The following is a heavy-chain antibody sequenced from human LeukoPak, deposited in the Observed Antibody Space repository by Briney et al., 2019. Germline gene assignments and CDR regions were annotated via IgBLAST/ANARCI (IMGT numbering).Heavy chain of an antibody. J-gene: IGHJ3*02. Sequence: SETLSLTCTVSGGSISSYYWSWIRQPPGKGLEWIGYIYYTGSTNYNPSLNSRVTISLDTSKKQFSLKLSSVTAADTAVYYCARPAAFYYDSGNDAFNIWGQGTMVTVSS. V-gene: IGHV4-59*01. CDR2: IYYTGST. D-gene: IGHD3-22*01. CDR3: ARPAAFYYDSGNDAFNI. CDR1: GGSISSYY.